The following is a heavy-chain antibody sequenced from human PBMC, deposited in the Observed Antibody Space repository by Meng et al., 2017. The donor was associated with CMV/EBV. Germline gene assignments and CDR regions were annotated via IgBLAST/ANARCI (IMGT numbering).Heavy chain of an antibody. V-gene: IGHV3-53*01. J-gene: IGHJ6*02. CDR3: ARYAIEYDIWKNYFCYGMDV. CDR1: GFTVSSNY. D-gene: IGHD3-3*01. CDR2: IYSGGST. Sequence: GESLKISCAASGFTVSSNYMSWVRQAPGKGLAWVSVIYSGGSTNYADSVKGRFTITRDNSKNTLYLQMNSLRAEDTAVYYCARYAIEYDIWKNYFCYGMDVWGQGTTVTVSS.